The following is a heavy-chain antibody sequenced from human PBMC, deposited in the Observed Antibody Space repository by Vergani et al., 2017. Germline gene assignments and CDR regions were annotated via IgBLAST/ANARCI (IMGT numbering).Heavy chain of an antibody. CDR3: GKDENWEMATILRDNYYYYGMDV. CDR1: GFTFSSYG. J-gene: IGHJ6*02. CDR2: ISYDGSNK. D-gene: IGHD5-24*01. V-gene: IGHV3-30*18. Sequence: QVQLVESGGGVVQPGRSLRLSCAASGFTFSSYGMHWVRQAPGKGLEWVAVISYDGSNKYYADSVKGRFTIARDNSKNTLYLQMNSLRAEDTAVYYCGKDENWEMATILRDNYYYYGMDVWGQGTTVTVSS.